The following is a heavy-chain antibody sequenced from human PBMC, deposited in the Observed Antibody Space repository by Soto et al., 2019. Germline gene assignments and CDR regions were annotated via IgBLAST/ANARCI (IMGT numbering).Heavy chain of an antibody. CDR2: IYYSGST. V-gene: IGHV4-59*01. J-gene: IGHJ4*02. D-gene: IGHD6-19*01. CDR1: GGSISSYY. CDR3: ARRYSSGFDY. Sequence: QVQLQESGPGLVKPSETLSLTCTVSGGSISSYYWSWIRQPPGKGLEWIGYIYYSGSTNYNPSLNRRVTISVDTSKNQFSLKLSSVTAADTAVYYCARRYSSGFDYWGQGTLVTVSS.